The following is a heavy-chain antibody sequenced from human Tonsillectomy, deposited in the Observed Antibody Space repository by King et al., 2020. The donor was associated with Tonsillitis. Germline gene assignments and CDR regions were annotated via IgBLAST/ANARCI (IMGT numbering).Heavy chain of an antibody. J-gene: IGHJ5*02. D-gene: IGHD3-9*01. CDR1: GFTFDDYA. Sequence: VQLVESGGVVVQPGGSLRLSCAASGFTFDDYAMHWVRQAPGKGLEWVSLISWDGGSTYYADSVKGRFTISRDNSKNSLYLQMNSLRAEDTALYYCAKDVGSMTGWFAPGDPWGQGTLVTVSS. CDR2: ISWDGGST. CDR3: AKDVGSMTGWFAPGDP. V-gene: IGHV3-43D*03.